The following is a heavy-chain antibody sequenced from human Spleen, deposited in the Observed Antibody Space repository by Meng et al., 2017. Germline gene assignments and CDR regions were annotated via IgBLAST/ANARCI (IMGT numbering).Heavy chain of an antibody. V-gene: IGHV3-7*01. J-gene: IGHJ4*02. D-gene: IGHD6-19*01. CDR1: GFTFSSYW. CDR2: IKQDGSEK. CDR3: VRSSYSSGWYYFDY. Sequence: GESLKISCAASGFTFSSYWMSWVRQAPGKGLEWVANIKQDGSEKYYVDSVKGRFTISRDNAKNSLYLQMNSLRAEDTAVYYCVRSSYSSGWYYFDYWGQGTLVTVSS.